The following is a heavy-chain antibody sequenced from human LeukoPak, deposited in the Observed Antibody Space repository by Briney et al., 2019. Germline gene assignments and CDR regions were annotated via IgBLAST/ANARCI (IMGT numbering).Heavy chain of an antibody. Sequence: ASVKVSCKASGYTFTRYYMHWVRQAPGQGLEWMGIINPSGGSTSYAQNLQGRVTMTTDTSTSTAYMELRNVRSDDTAVYYCARGGRWELPRPYAFDIWGQGTMVTVSS. CDR1: GYTFTRYY. CDR3: ARGGRWELPRPYAFDI. V-gene: IGHV1-46*01. CDR2: INPSGGST. D-gene: IGHD1-26*01. J-gene: IGHJ3*02.